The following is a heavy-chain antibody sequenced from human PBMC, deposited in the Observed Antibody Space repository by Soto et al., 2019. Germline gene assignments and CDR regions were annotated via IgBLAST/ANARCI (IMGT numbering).Heavy chain of an antibody. V-gene: IGHV1-18*01. Sequence: QVHLVQSGAEVKKPGASVKVSCKASGYTFTSYGITWVRQAPGQGLEWMGWISAHNGNTDYAQKLQGRVIVTRDTPTSTAYMELRSLISDDTVVYYCARGRYGDYWGQGALVTVSS. CDR3: ARGRYGDY. CDR2: ISAHNGNT. J-gene: IGHJ4*02. D-gene: IGHD1-1*01. CDR1: GYTFTSYG.